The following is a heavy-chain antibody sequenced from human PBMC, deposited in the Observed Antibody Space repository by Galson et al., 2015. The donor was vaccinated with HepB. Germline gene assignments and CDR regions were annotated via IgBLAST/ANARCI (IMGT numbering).Heavy chain of an antibody. D-gene: IGHD3-3*01. CDR1: GFTFSKHG. J-gene: IGHJ4*02. Sequence: SLRLSCAASGFTFSKHGMHWVRQAPGKGLEWVALIWFDGSKKYYADSVKGRFTTSRDNSNNTLFLQMNSLRAEDTAVYYSARDGGGLRELEWLSPNEALDYWGQGILVTVAS. V-gene: IGHV3-33*01. CDR3: ARDGGGLRELEWLSPNEALDY. CDR2: IWFDGSKK.